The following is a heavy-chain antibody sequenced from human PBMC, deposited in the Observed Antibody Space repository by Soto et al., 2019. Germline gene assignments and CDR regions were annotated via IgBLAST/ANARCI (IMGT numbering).Heavy chain of an antibody. D-gene: IGHD1-26*01. CDR3: ARDGAPGGLMDV. Sequence: AAGKVSCKASGYTFTNYGLGWVRRAPGQGLEWMGWITPYNGNTNYAQNFQGRVTMTTDTSTSTAYMDLRSLRSDDKAVYYCARDGAPGGLMDVWGRGTTVTVSS. CDR2: ITPYNGNT. J-gene: IGHJ6*02. CDR1: GYTFTNYG. V-gene: IGHV1-18*01.